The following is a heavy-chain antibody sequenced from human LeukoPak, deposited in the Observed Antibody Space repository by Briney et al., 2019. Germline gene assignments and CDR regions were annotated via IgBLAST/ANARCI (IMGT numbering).Heavy chain of an antibody. CDR2: INHSGST. Sequence: KPSETLSLTCAVYGGSFSGYYWSWIRQPPGKGLEWIGEINHSGSTNYNPSLKSRVTISVDTSKNQFSLKLSSVTAADTAVYYCARGAIDSSGYYLDYWGQGTLVTVSS. CDR1: GGSFSGYY. J-gene: IGHJ4*02. CDR3: ARGAIDSSGYYLDY. V-gene: IGHV4-34*01. D-gene: IGHD3-22*01.